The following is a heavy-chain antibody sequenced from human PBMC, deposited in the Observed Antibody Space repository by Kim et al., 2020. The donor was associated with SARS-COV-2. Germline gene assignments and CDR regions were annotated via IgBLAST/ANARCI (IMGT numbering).Heavy chain of an antibody. J-gene: IGHJ6*01. V-gene: IGHV3-30*18. CDR1: GFTFSSYG. CDR2: ISYDGSNK. CDR3: AKEGYSSSWYPSYYYYG. D-gene: IGHD6-13*01. Sequence: GGSLRLSCAASGFTFSSYGMHWVRQAPGKGLEWVAFISYDGSNKYYADSVKGRFTISRDNSKNTLYLQMNSLRAEDTAVYYCAKEGYSSSWYPSYYYYG.